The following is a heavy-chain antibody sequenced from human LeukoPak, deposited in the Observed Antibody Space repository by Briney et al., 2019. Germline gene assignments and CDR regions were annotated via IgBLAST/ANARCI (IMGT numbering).Heavy chain of an antibody. D-gene: IGHD5-12*01. CDR1: GGSIRGYY. V-gene: IGHV4-59*01. J-gene: IGHJ4*02. CDR2: IYYSGST. CDR3: AGSIVATFYFDY. Sequence: SETLSLTYNGSGGSIRGYYWSWIRQPPGKGLEWIGYIYYSGSTNYNPSLKGRVTISVDTSKNQFSLKLSSVTAADTAVYYCAGSIVATFYFDYWGQGTLVTVSS.